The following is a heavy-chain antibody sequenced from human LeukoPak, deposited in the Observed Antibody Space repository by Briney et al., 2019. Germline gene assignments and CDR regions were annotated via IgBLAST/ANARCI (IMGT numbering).Heavy chain of an antibody. V-gene: IGHV3-74*01. CDR2: INSDGSST. J-gene: IGHJ4*02. CDR3: ARGPVYDFWSGPHDY. D-gene: IGHD3-3*01. Sequence: GGSLRLSCAASGFTFSSYEMNWVRQAPGKGLVWVSRINSDGSSTTYADSVKGRFTISRDNAKNTLYLQMNSLRAEDTAVYYCARGPVYDFWSGPHDYWGQGTLVTVSS. CDR1: GFTFSSYE.